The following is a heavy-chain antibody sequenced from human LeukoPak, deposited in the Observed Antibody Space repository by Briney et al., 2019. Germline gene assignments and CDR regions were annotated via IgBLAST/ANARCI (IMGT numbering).Heavy chain of an antibody. V-gene: IGHV3-7*01. Sequence: GGSLRLSCAASGFRFSDYWMSWVRQTPEKGLEWVANIKQDGSETHYADSVMGPFTISRDNARNTLYLQMSSLRAEDTPVYYCARDERLWFGESESDNWGQGNLVTVSS. CDR2: IKQDGSET. CDR3: ARDERLWFGESESDN. CDR1: GFRFSDYW. D-gene: IGHD3-10*01. J-gene: IGHJ4*02.